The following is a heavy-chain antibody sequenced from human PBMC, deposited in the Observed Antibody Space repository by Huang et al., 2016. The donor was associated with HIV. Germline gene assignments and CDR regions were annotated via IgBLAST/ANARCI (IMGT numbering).Heavy chain of an antibody. D-gene: IGHD3-10*01. J-gene: IGHJ4*02. CDR3: ARHRTSSYIDS. CDR1: GGSISSSGYY. CDR2: IFFTGTV. V-gene: IGHV4-39*01. Sequence: QLQLQQSGPGLVKPSETLSLTCSVSGGSISSSGYYWEWISQPPGKGLECVGSIFFTGTVYYNPSLKSRATISIDTSEIRFSLNLTSVTAADTALYFCARHRTSSYIDSWGRGSLVTVSS.